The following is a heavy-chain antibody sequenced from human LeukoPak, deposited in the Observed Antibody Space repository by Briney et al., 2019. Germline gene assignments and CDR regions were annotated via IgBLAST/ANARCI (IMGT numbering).Heavy chain of an antibody. CDR3: AKDIGESRGCGGDCYYYYYGMDV. CDR1: GFTFDDYA. J-gene: IGHJ6*02. D-gene: IGHD2-21*02. V-gene: IGHV3-43*02. CDR2: ISGDGGST. Sequence: GGSLRLSCAASGFTFDDYAMHWVRQAPGKGLEWVSLISGDGGSTYYADSVKGRFTISRDNSKNSLYLQMNSLRTEDTALYYCAKDIGESRGCGGDCYYYYYGMDVWGQGTTVTVSS.